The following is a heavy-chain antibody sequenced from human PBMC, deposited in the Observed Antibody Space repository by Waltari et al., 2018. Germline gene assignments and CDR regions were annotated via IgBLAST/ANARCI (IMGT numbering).Heavy chain of an antibody. CDR2: IWHSGST. CDR3: ARDLILGDTWYFDL. CDR1: GYSISSGYY. J-gene: IGHJ2*01. D-gene: IGHD3-16*01. Sequence: QVQLQESGSGLVKPSETLSLTCAVSGYSISSGYYWGWIRQPPGKGLEWSGSIWHSGSTYYSPSLKSRVTLSVDTSRNQFSLKLTSLTAADTAVYFCARDLILGDTWYFDLWGRGTLVTVSS. V-gene: IGHV4-38-2*02.